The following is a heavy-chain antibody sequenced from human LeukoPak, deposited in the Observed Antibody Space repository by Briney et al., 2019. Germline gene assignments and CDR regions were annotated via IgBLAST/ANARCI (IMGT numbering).Heavy chain of an antibody. D-gene: IGHD1-20*01. V-gene: IGHV4-59*01. J-gene: IGHJ6*03. Sequence: SETLSLTCTVSGGSISSYYWSWIRQPPGKGLEWIGYIYYSGSTNYNPSLKSRVTISVDTSKNQFSLKLSSVTAADTAVYYCARGLTGEYYYYYYYMDVWGKGTTVTVSS. CDR3: ARGLTGEYYYYYYYMDV. CDR1: GGSISSYY. CDR2: IYYSGST.